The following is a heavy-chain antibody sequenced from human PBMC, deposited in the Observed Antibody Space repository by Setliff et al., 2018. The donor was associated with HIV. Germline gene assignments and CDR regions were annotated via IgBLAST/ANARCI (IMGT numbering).Heavy chain of an antibody. CDR3: ARDRTYMAFDI. Sequence: GGSLRLSCAASGFTFSSYWINWVRQAPGKGLEWVANIKQDGSEKYYVDSVKGRFTISRDNAKKSLYLQMNSLRAEDTALYYCARDRTYMAFDIWGQGTMVTVSS. CDR2: IKQDGSEK. V-gene: IGHV3-7*03. CDR1: GFTFSSYW. D-gene: IGHD1-20*01. J-gene: IGHJ3*02.